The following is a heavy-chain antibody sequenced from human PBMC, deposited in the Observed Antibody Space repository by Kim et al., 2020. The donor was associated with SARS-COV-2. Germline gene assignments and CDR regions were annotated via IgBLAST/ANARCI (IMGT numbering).Heavy chain of an antibody. J-gene: IGHJ5*02. CDR1: GFTFSSYG. CDR2: ISYDGSNK. D-gene: IGHD5-12*01. Sequence: GGSLRLSCAASGFTFSSYGMHWVRQAPGKGLEWVAVISYDGSNKYYADSVKGRFTISRDNSKNTLYLQMNSLRAEDTAVYYCATYDPFDPWGQGTLVTVS. V-gene: IGHV3-30*03. CDR3: ATYDPFDP.